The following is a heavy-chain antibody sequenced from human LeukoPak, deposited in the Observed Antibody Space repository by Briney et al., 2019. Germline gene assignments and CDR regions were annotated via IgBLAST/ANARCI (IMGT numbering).Heavy chain of an antibody. Sequence: ASVKVSCKASGYTFTSYDINWVRQATGQGLEWMGWMNPNSGNTGYAQKFQGRVTMTRNTSISTAYTELSSLRSEDTAVYYCARGPMGNWPYYYYGMDVWGQGTTVTVSS. CDR3: ARGPMGNWPYYYYGMDV. CDR2: MNPNSGNT. D-gene: IGHD1-1*01. CDR1: GYTFTSYD. V-gene: IGHV1-8*01. J-gene: IGHJ6*02.